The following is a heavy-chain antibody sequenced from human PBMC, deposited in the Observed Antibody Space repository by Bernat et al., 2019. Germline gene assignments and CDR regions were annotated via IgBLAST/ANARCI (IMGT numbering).Heavy chain of an antibody. CDR3: ARDRYGPAGSGWPFFDY. Sequence: EVQLVESGGVLVQPGGSLRLSCATSGFTFSGYLMSWVRQAPGKGLGWVANIKPDGSDKYYVDSVKGRFTISRDNAKNSLYLQMNSLSAEDTAVYYCARDRYGPAGSGWPFFDYWGQGTLVTVSS. CDR1: GFTFSGYL. V-gene: IGHV3-7*03. J-gene: IGHJ4*02. CDR2: IKPDGSDK. D-gene: IGHD6-19*01.